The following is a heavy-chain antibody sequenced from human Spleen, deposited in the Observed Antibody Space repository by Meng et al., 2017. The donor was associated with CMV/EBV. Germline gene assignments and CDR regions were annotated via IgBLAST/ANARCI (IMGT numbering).Heavy chain of an antibody. CDR3: AYCARWDGRKSWFDP. V-gene: IGHV1-69*05. CDR1: GAAFSNSV. J-gene: IGHJ5*02. CDR2: IIANVNHT. D-gene: IGHD5-24*01. Sequence: GAAFSNSVIGCGRQVPGQRLEWVGEIIANVNHTKYAKKFPGRDSIVTVSVDRSEYQVSLKLSSVAAAVTDWAYCARWDGRKSWFDPWGQGTLVTVSS.